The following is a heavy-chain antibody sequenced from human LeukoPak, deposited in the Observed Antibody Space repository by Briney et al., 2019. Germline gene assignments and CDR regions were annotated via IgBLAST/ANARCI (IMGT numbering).Heavy chain of an antibody. CDR1: GFALSSYG. D-gene: IGHD2-21*01. J-gene: IGHJ4*02. V-gene: IGHV3-33*01. CDR3: ARDVGSYPVD. Sequence: PGGSLRLSCAASGFALSSYGIHWVRQAPGKGLEWVAAISYDGSKKYYADSVKGRFTISRDTSKNTVYLEMNSLRAEDTAVYYCARDVGSYPVDWGQGTLVSVSS. CDR2: ISYDGSKK.